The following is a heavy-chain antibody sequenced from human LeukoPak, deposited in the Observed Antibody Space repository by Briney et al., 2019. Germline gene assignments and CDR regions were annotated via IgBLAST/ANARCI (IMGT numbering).Heavy chain of an antibody. Sequence: ASVKVSCKASGYTFTSYGISWVRQAPGQGLGWMGWINPNSGGTNYAQKFQGWVTMTRDMSISTAYMELSSLRSEDTAVYYCATRTYQLLSPDYWGQGTLVTVSS. J-gene: IGHJ4*02. CDR3: ATRTYQLLSPDY. D-gene: IGHD2-2*01. V-gene: IGHV1-2*04. CDR2: INPNSGGT. CDR1: GYTFTSYG.